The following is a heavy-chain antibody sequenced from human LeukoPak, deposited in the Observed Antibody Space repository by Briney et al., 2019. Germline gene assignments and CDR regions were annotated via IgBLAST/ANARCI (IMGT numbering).Heavy chain of an antibody. V-gene: IGHV4-39*07. CDR1: GDSLNSENFF. J-gene: IGHJ4*02. CDR2: IYIRGGT. Sequence: SGTLSLTCTVSGDSLNSENFFWAWVRQPPGEGLGGIGRIYIRGGTNYNPSLKSRVTISLHTSQRQFSLNLASVTAADTAVYFCAREQVVETASFDHWGQGTLVTVSS. CDR3: AREQVVETASFDH. D-gene: IGHD2-21*02.